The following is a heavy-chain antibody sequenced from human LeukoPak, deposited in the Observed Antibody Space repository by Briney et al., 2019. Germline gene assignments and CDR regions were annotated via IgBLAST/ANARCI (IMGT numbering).Heavy chain of an antibody. D-gene: IGHD6-19*01. CDR2: INPNSGAT. CDR3: ARVPLLNIAVAGFDY. J-gene: IGHJ4*02. V-gene: IGHV1-2*02. CDR1: GYTFTVYY. Sequence: GASVKLSCNAAGYTFTVYYMHWVRQAPGQGLEWMGCINPNSGATNYAQKFQGRVTMTRDTSISTAYMELSRLISDDTAVYYCARVPLLNIAVAGFDYWGQGTLVTVSS.